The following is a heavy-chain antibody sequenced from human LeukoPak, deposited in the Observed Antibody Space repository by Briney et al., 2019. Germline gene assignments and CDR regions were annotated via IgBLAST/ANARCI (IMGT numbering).Heavy chain of an antibody. D-gene: IGHD6-13*01. Sequence: GGSLRLSCAASGFTFSSYAMTWARQAPGKGLEWVSAISGSGGSTDYADSVKGRFTISRDNSKNTLYLQMNSLRAEDTAVYYCAKDPKQQLVPNWFDPWGQGTLVTVSS. CDR2: ISGSGGST. CDR3: AKDPKQQLVPNWFDP. CDR1: GFTFSSYA. V-gene: IGHV3-23*01. J-gene: IGHJ5*02.